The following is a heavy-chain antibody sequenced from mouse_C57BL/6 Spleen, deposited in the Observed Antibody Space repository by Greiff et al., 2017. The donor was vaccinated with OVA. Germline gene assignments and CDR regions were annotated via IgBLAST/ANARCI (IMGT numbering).Heavy chain of an antibody. Sequence: EVMLVESEGGLVQPGSSMKLSCTASGFTFSDYYMAWVRQVPEKGLEWVANINYDGSSTYYLDSLKSRFIISRDNAKNILYLQMSSLKSEDTATYYCARDGDYGHAMDYWGQGTSVTVSS. D-gene: IGHD1-1*02. CDR2: INYDGSST. CDR3: ARDGDYGHAMDY. J-gene: IGHJ4*01. V-gene: IGHV5-16*01. CDR1: GFTFSDYY.